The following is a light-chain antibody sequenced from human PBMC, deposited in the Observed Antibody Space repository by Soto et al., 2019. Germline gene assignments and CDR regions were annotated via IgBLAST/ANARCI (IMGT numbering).Light chain of an antibody. CDR2: GAS. CDR1: QSVSSSY. Sequence: EIVLTQSPGTLSLSPGERATLSCRASQSVSSSYLAWYQQKPGQAPRLLIYGASSRATGIPDRFSGSGSGPDFTLTISSLEPEAFAVYYCQQYGSSPLLTFGGGTKVEIK. J-gene: IGKJ4*01. V-gene: IGKV3-20*01. CDR3: QQYGSSPLLT.